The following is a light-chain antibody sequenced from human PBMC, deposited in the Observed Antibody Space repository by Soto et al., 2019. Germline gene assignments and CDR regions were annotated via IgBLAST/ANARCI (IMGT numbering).Light chain of an antibody. J-gene: IGKJ4*01. CDR3: QQSYRTPLT. Sequence: DIQMTQSPSSLSASVGDRVTITCRASQSISSYLNWYQQKPGKAPKLLIYAASSLQSGVPSRFSGRGSGTDFTLTVSSLQPEDFASYYCQQSYRTPLTFGGGTKVESK. CDR1: QSISSY. CDR2: AAS. V-gene: IGKV1-39*01.